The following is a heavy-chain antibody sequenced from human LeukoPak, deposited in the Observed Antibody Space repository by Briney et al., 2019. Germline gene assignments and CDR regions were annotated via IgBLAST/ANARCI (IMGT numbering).Heavy chain of an antibody. J-gene: IGHJ4*02. D-gene: IGHD2-21*01. V-gene: IGHV3-23*01. CDR3: AKAHNVVVIAILDY. CDR2: ISGSGGST. Sequence: PGGSLRLSCAASEFTFSSYAMSWVRQAPGKGLEWVSAISGSGGSTYYADSVKGRFTISRDNSKNTLYLQMNSLRAEDTAVYYCAKAHNVVVIAILDYWGQGTLVTVSS. CDR1: EFTFSSYA.